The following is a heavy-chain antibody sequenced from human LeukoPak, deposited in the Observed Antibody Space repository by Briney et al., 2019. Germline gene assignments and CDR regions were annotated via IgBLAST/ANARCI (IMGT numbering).Heavy chain of an antibody. J-gene: IGHJ6*03. CDR3: ARVSPRHYYYMDV. CDR1: GYIFSGYY. V-gene: IGHV1-2*02. CDR2: INPNSGGT. D-gene: IGHD1-14*01. Sequence: ASAKVSCKASGYIFSGYYMHWGRQAPGQGLEGMGWINPNSGGTNYAQKFQGRVTMTRDTSISTAYMDLSRLRSDDTAVYYCARVSPRHYYYMDVWGKGTTVTVSS.